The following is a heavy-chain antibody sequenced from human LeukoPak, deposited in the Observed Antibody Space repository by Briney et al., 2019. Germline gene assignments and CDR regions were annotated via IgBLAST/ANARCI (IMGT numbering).Heavy chain of an antibody. CDR3: ARAGGIAARPVDY. Sequence: SETLSLTCTVSGYSISSGYYWGWIRQPPGKGLEWIGSIYHSGSTYYNPSLKSRVTISVDTSKNQFSLKLSSVTAADTAVYYCARAGGIAARPVDYWGQGTLVTVST. CDR1: GYSISSGYY. J-gene: IGHJ4*02. D-gene: IGHD6-6*01. V-gene: IGHV4-38-2*02. CDR2: IYHSGST.